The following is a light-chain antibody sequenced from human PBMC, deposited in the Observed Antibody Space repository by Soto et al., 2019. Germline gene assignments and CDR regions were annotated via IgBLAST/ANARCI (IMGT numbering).Light chain of an antibody. V-gene: IGLV2-14*01. Sequence: QSVLTQPASVSGSPGQSITISCTGTSSDVGGYNYVSWYQQHPGKVPKLMIYDVSNRPSGVSSRFSGSKSGNTASLTISGLRAEDEADYYCSSYTSSSTVYVFGTGTKVTVL. J-gene: IGLJ1*01. CDR3: SSYTSSSTVYV. CDR1: SSDVGGYNY. CDR2: DVS.